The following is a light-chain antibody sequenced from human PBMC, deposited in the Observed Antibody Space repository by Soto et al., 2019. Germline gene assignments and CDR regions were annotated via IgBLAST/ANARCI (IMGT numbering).Light chain of an antibody. CDR2: QVT. V-gene: IGLV2-14*01. J-gene: IGLJ1*01. CDR1: SSDIGGYYY. CDR3: TPHSSSDIFYV. Sequence: SVLTQPASVSGSPGQSITVSCTGTSSDIGGYYYVSWYQHHPGKAPKLLIYQVTNRPSRVSNRFSGSKSGNTASLTISGLQADDEADYYCTPHSSSDIFYVFGNVTKVTV.